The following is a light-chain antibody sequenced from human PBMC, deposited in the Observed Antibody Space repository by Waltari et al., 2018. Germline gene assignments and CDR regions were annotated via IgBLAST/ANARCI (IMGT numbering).Light chain of an antibody. CDR3: CSYAGTYRWV. J-gene: IGLJ3*02. V-gene: IGLV2-11*01. CDR2: DVY. CDR1: SSDVGNYNY. Sequence: QSALTQPRSVSGSPGQSVTISCTGTSSDVGNYNYVSWYQQYPGKAPKLRIADVYKRPSGVPDRFSGSKSGNTASLTISGLQTEDEADYYCCSYAGTYRWVFGGGTKLTVL.